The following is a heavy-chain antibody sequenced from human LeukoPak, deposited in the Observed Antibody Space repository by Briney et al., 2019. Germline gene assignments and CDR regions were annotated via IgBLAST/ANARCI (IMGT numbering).Heavy chain of an antibody. J-gene: IGHJ4*02. V-gene: IGHV1-2*02. D-gene: IGHD6-13*01. CDR3: ARDPSGIAGTNYFDY. CDR1: GYTFTGYY. Sequence: ASVKVSCKASGYTFTGYYMHWVRQAPGQGLEWMGWINPNSGGANYAQKFQGRVTMTRDTSISTAYMELSRLRSDDAAVYYCARDPSGIAGTNYFDYWGQGTLVTVSS. CDR2: INPNSGGA.